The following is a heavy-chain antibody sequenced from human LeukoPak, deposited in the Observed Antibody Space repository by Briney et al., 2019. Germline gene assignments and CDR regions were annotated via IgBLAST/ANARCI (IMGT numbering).Heavy chain of an antibody. V-gene: IGHV3-23*01. CDR3: ASYSSGWSAADY. CDR2: ISGSGGST. Sequence: GGSLRLSCAASGFTFSSYAMSWVRQAPGKGLEWASAISGSGGSTYYADSVKGRFTISRDNSKNTLYLQMNSLRAEDTAVYYCASYSSGWSAADYWGQGTLVTVSS. D-gene: IGHD6-19*01. J-gene: IGHJ4*02. CDR1: GFTFSSYA.